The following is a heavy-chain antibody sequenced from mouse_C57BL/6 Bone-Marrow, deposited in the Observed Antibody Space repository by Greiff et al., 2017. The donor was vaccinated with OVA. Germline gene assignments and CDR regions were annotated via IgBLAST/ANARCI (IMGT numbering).Heavy chain of an antibody. V-gene: IGHV2-2*01. D-gene: IGHD2-1*01. CDR1: GFSLTSYG. CDR3: ARNYYGNYPYYAMDY. J-gene: IGHJ4*01. Sequence: VKLEESGPGLVQPSQSLSITCTVSGFSLTSYGVHWVRQSPGKGLEWLGVIWSGGSTDYNAAFISRLSISKDNSKSQVFFKMNSLQADDTAIYYCARNYYGNYPYYAMDYWGQGTSVTVSS. CDR2: IWSGGST.